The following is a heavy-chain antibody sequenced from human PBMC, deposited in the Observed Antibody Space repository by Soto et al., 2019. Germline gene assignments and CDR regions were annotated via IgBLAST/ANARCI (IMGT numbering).Heavy chain of an antibody. V-gene: IGHV3-21*01. CDR2: ISSSSSYI. Sequence: EVQLVESGGGLVKPGGSLSLSCAASGFTFSSYSMNWVRQAPGKGLEWVSSISSSSSYIYYADSVKGRFTISRDNAKNSLYLQMNSLRAEDTAVYYCARDTTFGFRWFDPWGQGTLVTVSS. D-gene: IGHD3-10*02. CDR1: GFTFSSYS. CDR3: ARDTTFGFRWFDP. J-gene: IGHJ5*02.